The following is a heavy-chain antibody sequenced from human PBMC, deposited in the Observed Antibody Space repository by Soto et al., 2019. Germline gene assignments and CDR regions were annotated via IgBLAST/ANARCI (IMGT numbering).Heavy chain of an antibody. CDR2: INPSCGST. Sequence: QVSCQSCGYTFPSYYIYWVRQAPRQWLEWIGIINPSCGSTSYAQKFQVRVTMTTDTSTSTVYMELSSMRSEDTALYYCARDPRLATILIFAYWGQGTLVTVSS. CDR1: GYTFPSYY. D-gene: IGHD5-12*01. V-gene: IGHV1-46*01. CDR3: ARDPRLATILIFAY. J-gene: IGHJ4*02.